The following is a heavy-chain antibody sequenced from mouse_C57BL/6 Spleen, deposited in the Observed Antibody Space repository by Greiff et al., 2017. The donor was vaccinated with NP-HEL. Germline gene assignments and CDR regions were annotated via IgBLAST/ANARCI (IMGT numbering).Heavy chain of an antibody. V-gene: IGHV2-2*01. CDR3: ARRDWDVRYYAMDY. CDR2: IWSGGST. CDR1: GFSLTSYG. J-gene: IGHJ4*01. D-gene: IGHD4-1*01. Sequence: QVHVKQSGPGLVQPSQSLSITCTVSGFSLTSYGVHWVRQSPGKGLEWLGVIWSGGSTDYNAAFISRLSISKDNSKSQVFFKMNSLQADDTAIYYCARRDWDVRYYAMDYWGQGTSVTVSS.